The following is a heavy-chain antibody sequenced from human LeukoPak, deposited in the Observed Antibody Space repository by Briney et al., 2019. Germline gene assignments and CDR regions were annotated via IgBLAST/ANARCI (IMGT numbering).Heavy chain of an antibody. V-gene: IGHV1-2*02. Sequence: ASVKASCKTSGYIFTGYYIHWVRQAPGQGLEWMGWINPNSGGTKYGQKFQGRVTMTRDTSISTAYMELSRLRSDDTAVYYCARDGERRTPAAAGNGEVDYWGQGTLVTVSS. D-gene: IGHD6-25*01. CDR3: ARDGERRTPAAAGNGEVDY. J-gene: IGHJ4*02. CDR1: GYIFTGYY. CDR2: INPNSGGT.